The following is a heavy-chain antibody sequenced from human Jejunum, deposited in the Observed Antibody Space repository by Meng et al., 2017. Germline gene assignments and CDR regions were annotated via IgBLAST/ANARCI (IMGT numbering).Heavy chain of an antibody. CDR3: ARERVTPTKGLDC. V-gene: IGHV4-61*02. D-gene: IGHD1/OR15-1a*01. CDR2: IYFSGTT. CDR1: GGSISSGSYC. Sequence: SETLSLTCTVSGGSISSGSYCWNWIRQPAGKGLEWIGRIYFSGTTTYNPSLESRVTISVDTSNNQFSLKLTSVTAADMAVYYCARERVTPTKGLDCWGQGTLVTVSS. J-gene: IGHJ4*02.